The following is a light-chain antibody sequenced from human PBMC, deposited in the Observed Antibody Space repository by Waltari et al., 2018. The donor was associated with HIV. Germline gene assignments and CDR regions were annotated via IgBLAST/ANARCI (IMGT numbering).Light chain of an antibody. V-gene: IGLV3-21*02. J-gene: IGLJ2*01. Sequence: SYVLTQPPSVSVAPGQTARITCGGNKIGSKSVHWYQQKTGQAPVLVVYDDSDRPSGIPERFSGSNSGNTATLTISRVEAEDEADYYCQVWDSSSDHVVFGGGTKLTVL. CDR2: DDS. CDR1: KIGSKS. CDR3: QVWDSSSDHVV.